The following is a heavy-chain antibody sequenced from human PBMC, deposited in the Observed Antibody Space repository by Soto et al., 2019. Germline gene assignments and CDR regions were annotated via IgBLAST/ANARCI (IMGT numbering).Heavy chain of an antibody. Sequence: SETLSLTCTVSGGSINSNNYYWAWIRQPPGKGLAWIASIYYDGSTYYNTSLKSRVTISRDTSKNQFSLRLTSMTAADTAVYYCAKVVVAATRHSDFDSWGQGTLVTVSS. J-gene: IGHJ4*02. CDR1: GGSINSNNYY. D-gene: IGHD2-15*01. CDR3: AKVVVAATRHSDFDS. V-gene: IGHV4-39*02. CDR2: IYYDGST.